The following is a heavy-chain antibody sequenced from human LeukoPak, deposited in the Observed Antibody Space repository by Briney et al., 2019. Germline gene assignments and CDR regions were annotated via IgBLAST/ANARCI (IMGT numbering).Heavy chain of an antibody. CDR2: ISSSSSYI. CDR1: GFTFSSYS. CDR3: ARDPSIGWYALFVNNWFDP. J-gene: IGHJ5*02. D-gene: IGHD6-19*01. Sequence: PGGSLRLSCAASGFTFSSYSMNWVRQAPGKGLEWVSSISSSSSYIYYADSVKGRFTISRDNAKNSLYLQMNSLRAEDTAVYYCARDPSIGWYALFVNNWFDPWGQGTLVTVSS. V-gene: IGHV3-21*01.